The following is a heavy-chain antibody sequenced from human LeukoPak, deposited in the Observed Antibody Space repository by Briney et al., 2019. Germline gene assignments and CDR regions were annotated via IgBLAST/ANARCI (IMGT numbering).Heavy chain of an antibody. CDR3: ARGGIAAAGLYY. CDR1: GGSISSYY. J-gene: IGHJ4*02. V-gene: IGHV4-59*01. CDR2: IYYSGST. Sequence: SETLSLTCTVSGGSISSYYWSWIRQPPGKGLEWIGYIYYSGSTNYNPSLKSRVTISVDTSKNQFSLKLSSVTAADTAVYYCARGGIAAAGLYYWGQGTLVTVSS. D-gene: IGHD6-13*01.